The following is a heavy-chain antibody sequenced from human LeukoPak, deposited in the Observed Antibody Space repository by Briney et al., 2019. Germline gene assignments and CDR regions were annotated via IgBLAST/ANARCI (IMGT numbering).Heavy chain of an antibody. J-gene: IGHJ4*02. D-gene: IGHD6-13*01. V-gene: IGHV3-23*01. Sequence: GGTLRLSCAASGFTFSSYAMSWVRQAPGTGLEWVSAMSGSGGSTYYADSVKGRFTISRDNSKNTLYLQMNSLRAEDTAVYYCAKVGNQPIPGYSSSSYFDYWGQGTLVTVSS. CDR2: MSGSGGST. CDR1: GFTFSSYA. CDR3: AKVGNQPIPGYSSSSYFDY.